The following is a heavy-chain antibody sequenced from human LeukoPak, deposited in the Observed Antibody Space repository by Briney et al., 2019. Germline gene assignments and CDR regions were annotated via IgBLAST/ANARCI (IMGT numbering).Heavy chain of an antibody. D-gene: IGHD5-12*01. V-gene: IGHV3-48*03. CDR1: GFTFSSYE. Sequence: PGGSLRLSCAASGFTFSSYEMNWVRQAPGKGLEWVSYISSSGSTIYYADSVKGRFTISRDNAKNSLYLQMNSLRAEDMALYYCAKARYSGYADAFDIWGQGTMVTVSS. CDR2: ISSSGSTI. J-gene: IGHJ3*02. CDR3: AKARYSGYADAFDI.